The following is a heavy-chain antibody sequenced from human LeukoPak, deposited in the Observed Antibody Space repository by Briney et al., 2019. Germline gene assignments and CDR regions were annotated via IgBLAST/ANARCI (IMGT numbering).Heavy chain of an antibody. CDR2: INSNTGGR. CDR1: GYTFTSYH. D-gene: IGHD6-19*01. CDR3: VIPANSAWYPDH. J-gene: IGHJ4*02. Sequence: ASVKVSCKASGYTFTSYHMHWVRQAPGQGLEWMGWINSNTGGRSYAQKFQGRVTMTRDTSITTAYMDLISLTSNDTAVYYFVIPANSAWYPDHWGQGTLVTVSS. V-gene: IGHV1-2*02.